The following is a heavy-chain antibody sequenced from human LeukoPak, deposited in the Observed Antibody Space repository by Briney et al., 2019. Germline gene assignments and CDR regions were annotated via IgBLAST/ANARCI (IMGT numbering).Heavy chain of an antibody. D-gene: IGHD6-13*01. J-gene: IGHJ4*02. CDR2: ISSSSTTI. V-gene: IGHV3-48*02. Sequence: HPGGSLRLSCVVPGFTFSPYSMNWVRQAPGKGLEWVSYISSSSTTIYYADSVKGRFTISRDNAKNSLYLQMNSLRDEDTAVYYCARDLFTYSSSWYVPYDYWGQGTLVTVSS. CDR1: GFTFSPYS. CDR3: ARDLFTYSSSWYVPYDY.